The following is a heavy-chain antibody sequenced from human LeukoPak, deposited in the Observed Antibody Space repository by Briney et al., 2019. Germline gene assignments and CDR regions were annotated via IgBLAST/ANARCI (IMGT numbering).Heavy chain of an antibody. CDR3: ARADWDTAMIDY. D-gene: IGHD5-18*01. Sequence: GGSLRLSCAASGFTFDDYGLSWVRQAPGKRLEWVSTINWNGGSTGYADSVKGRFTISRDNAKNSLYLQMNSLRAEDTAVYYCARADWDTAMIDYWGQGTLVTVSS. V-gene: IGHV3-20*04. CDR2: INWNGGST. CDR1: GFTFDDYG. J-gene: IGHJ4*02.